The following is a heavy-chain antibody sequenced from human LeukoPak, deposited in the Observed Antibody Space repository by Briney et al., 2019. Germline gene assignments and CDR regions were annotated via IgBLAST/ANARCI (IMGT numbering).Heavy chain of an antibody. CDR2: IYYSGST. D-gene: IGHD3-22*01. CDR1: GGSISSSSYY. Sequence: SETLSLTCTVSGGSISSSSYYWGWIRQPPGKGLEWIGNIYYSGSTYYNPSLKSRVTISVDTSKNQFSLKLSSVTAADTAVYYCARRTYYYDTSGYYFAYWGQGTLVTVSS. CDR3: ARRTYYYDTSGYYFAY. V-gene: IGHV4-39*01. J-gene: IGHJ4*02.